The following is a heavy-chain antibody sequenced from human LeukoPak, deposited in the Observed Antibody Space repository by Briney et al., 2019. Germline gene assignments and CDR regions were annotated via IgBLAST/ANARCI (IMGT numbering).Heavy chain of an antibody. CDR3: ARYCSGGSCSDY. V-gene: IGHV3-48*02. Sequence: PGGSLRLSCAASGFTFSSYSMNWVRQAPGKGLEWVSYISSSSSTINYADSVKGRFTISRDNAKNSLYLQMNSLRDEDTAVYYCARYCSGGSCSDYWGQGTLVTVSS. CDR2: ISSSSSTI. J-gene: IGHJ4*02. CDR1: GFTFSSYS. D-gene: IGHD2-15*01.